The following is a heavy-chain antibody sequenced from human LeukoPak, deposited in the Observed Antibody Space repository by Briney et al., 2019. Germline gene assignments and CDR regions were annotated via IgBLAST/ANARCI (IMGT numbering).Heavy chain of an antibody. D-gene: IGHD1-26*01. CDR2: MNPNSGNT. CDR3: ARTPISRGALLVGATTRRLNWFDP. CDR1: GYTFTSYD. J-gene: IGHJ5*02. Sequence: ASVKVSCKASGYTFTSYDINWVRQATGQGLEWMGWMNPNSGNTVYAQKFQGRVTMTRNTSISTAYMELSSLRSEDTAVYYCARTPISRGALLVGATTRRLNWFDPWGQGTLVTVSS. V-gene: IGHV1-8*01.